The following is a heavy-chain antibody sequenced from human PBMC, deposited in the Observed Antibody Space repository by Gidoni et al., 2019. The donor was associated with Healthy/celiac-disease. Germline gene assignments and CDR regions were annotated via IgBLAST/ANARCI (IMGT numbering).Heavy chain of an antibody. CDR3: AKVGITMVRGEKDY. CDR2: ISGSGGST. CDR1: GFTFRSYA. V-gene: IGHV3-23*01. D-gene: IGHD3-10*01. Sequence: EVQLLGAGGGLVQPGGSLRLSCAASGFTFRSYAMSWVRQAPGKGLEWLSAISGSGGSTYYADSVKGRFTISRDNSKNTLYLQMNSLRAEDTAVYYCAKVGITMVRGEKDYWGQGTLVTVSS. J-gene: IGHJ4*02.